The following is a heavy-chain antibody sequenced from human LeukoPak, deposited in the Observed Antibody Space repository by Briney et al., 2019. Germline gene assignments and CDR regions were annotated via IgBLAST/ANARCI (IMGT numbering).Heavy chain of an antibody. CDR2: IYTSGST. J-gene: IGHJ4*02. V-gene: IGHV4-61*02. CDR3: ARHSDRSGWYAFDY. Sequence: SQTLSLTCTVSGGSISSGSYYWSWIRQPAGKGLEWIGRIYTSGSTNYNPSLKSRITISVDTSKNQFSLKLSSVTAADTAVYYCARHSDRSGWYAFDYWGQGTLVTVSS. D-gene: IGHD6-19*01. CDR1: GGSISSGSYY.